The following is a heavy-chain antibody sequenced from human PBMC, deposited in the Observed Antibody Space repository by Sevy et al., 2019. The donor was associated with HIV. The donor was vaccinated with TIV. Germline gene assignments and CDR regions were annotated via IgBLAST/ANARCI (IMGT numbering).Heavy chain of an antibody. CDR1: GFTFRNYN. V-gene: IGHV3-21*01. CDR2: ISDDSRYI. J-gene: IGHJ5*02. Sequence: GGSLRLSCAASGFTFRNYNMNWVRQAPGKGLEWVSSISDDSRYIYYAGSVKGRFPISRDNAKNSLFLQMNSLRVEDTAVYYCARGGNSKQREDRFDPWGQGTLVTVSS. D-gene: IGHD4-4*01. CDR3: ARGGNSKQREDRFDP.